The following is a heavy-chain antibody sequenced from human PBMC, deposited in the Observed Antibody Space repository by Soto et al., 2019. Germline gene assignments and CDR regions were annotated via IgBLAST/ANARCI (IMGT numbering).Heavy chain of an antibody. Sequence: ASVKVSCKASGGTFSSYTINWVRQATGQGLEWMGWMNPNSGNTGYAQKFQGRVTMTRNTSISTAYMELSSLRSEDTAVYYCARAGDSGYDYGEGGYYGMDVWGQGTTVTVSS. V-gene: IGHV1-8*02. CDR3: ARAGDSGYDYGEGGYYGMDV. CDR1: GGTFSSYT. D-gene: IGHD5-12*01. J-gene: IGHJ6*02. CDR2: MNPNSGNT.